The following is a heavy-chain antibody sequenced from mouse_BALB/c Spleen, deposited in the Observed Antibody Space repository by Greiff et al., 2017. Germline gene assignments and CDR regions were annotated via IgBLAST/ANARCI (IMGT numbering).Heavy chain of an antibody. Sequence: DVQLVESGGGLVQPGGSLKLSCAASGFTFSSYTMSWVRQTPEKRLEWVAYISNGGGSTYYPDTVKGRFTISRDNAKNTLYLQMSSLKSEDTAMYYCARHRDYRYGYFDYWGQGTTLTVSS. CDR1: GFTFSSYT. D-gene: IGHD2-14*01. V-gene: IGHV5-12-2*01. J-gene: IGHJ2*01. CDR2: ISNGGGST. CDR3: ARHRDYRYGYFDY.